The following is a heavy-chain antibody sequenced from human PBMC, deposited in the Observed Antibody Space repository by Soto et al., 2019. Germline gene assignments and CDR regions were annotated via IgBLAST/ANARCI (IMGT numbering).Heavy chain of an antibody. V-gene: IGHV3-15*01. J-gene: IGHJ6*02. CDR1: GFTFSNAW. CDR2: IKSKTDGGTT. CDR3: TTEGLPTDGYCSGGSCYGRDYYYYDGMDV. Sequence: GGSLRLSCAASGFTFSNAWMSWVRQAPGKGLEWVGRIKSKTDGGTTDYAAPVKGRFTISREDSKNTLYLQMNSLKTEDTAVYYCTTEGLPTDGYCSGGSCYGRDYYYYDGMDVWGQGTTVTVS. D-gene: IGHD2-15*01.